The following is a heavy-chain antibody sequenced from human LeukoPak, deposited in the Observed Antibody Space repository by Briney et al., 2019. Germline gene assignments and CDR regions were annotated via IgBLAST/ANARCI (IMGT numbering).Heavy chain of an antibody. D-gene: IGHD3-22*01. CDR2: IYYSGST. Sequence: SETLSLTCTVSGGSISSYYWSWIRQPPGKGLEWIGYIYYSGSTNYNPSFKSRVTISVDTSKNQFSLKLSSVTAADTAVYYCARSYYYDSSGYDAWGQGTLVTVSS. J-gene: IGHJ5*02. V-gene: IGHV4-59*08. CDR1: GGSISSYY. CDR3: ARSYYYDSSGYDA.